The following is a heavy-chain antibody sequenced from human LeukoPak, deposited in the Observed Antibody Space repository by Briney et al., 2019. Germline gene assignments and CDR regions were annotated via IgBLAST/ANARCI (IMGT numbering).Heavy chain of an antibody. Sequence: PGRSLRLSCAASGFTFDDYAMHWVRQAPGKGLEWVSGISWNSGSIGYADSVKGRFTISRDNAKNSLYLQMNSLRAEDMALYYCAKARGRIRFLEWDDAFDIWGQGTMVTVSS. J-gene: IGHJ3*02. CDR1: GFTFDDYA. D-gene: IGHD3-3*01. CDR3: AKARGRIRFLEWDDAFDI. CDR2: ISWNSGSI. V-gene: IGHV3-9*03.